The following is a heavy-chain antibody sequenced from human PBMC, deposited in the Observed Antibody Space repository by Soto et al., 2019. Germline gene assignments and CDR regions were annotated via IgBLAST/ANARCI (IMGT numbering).Heavy chain of an antibody. CDR1: GGSISSGGYY. CDR3: ARAYYQYYDFGYYGMDV. Sequence: QVQLQESGPGLVKPSQTLSLTCTVSGGSISSGGYYWSWIRQHPGKGLEWIGYIYYSGSTYYNPSLKSRVTISVDTSKNQFSLKLSSVTAADTAVYYCARAYYQYYDFGYYGMDVWGQGTTATVSS. CDR2: IYYSGST. J-gene: IGHJ6*02. D-gene: IGHD3-3*01. V-gene: IGHV4-31*03.